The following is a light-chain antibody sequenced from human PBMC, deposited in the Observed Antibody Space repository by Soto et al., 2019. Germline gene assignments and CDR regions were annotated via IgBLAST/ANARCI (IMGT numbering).Light chain of an antibody. CDR3: SSYTGSSTHV. V-gene: IGLV2-14*01. CDR1: SSDVGGYNY. Sequence: QSALTQPASVSGSPGQSIAISCTGTSSDVGGYNYVSWYQQHPGKAPKLMIQDVSNRPSGVSDRFSGSKSGNTASLTISGLQAEDEADYYCSSYTGSSTHVFGTGTKVTVL. J-gene: IGLJ1*01. CDR2: DVS.